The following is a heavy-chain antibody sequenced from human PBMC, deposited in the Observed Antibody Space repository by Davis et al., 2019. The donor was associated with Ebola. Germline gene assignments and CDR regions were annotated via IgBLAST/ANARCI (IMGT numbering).Heavy chain of an antibody. J-gene: IGHJ4*02. V-gene: IGHV3-23*01. CDR2: ISGSGGST. CDR3: AKEIVVVPAAMDYFDY. D-gene: IGHD2-2*01. CDR1: GFTFSSYA. Sequence: GGSLRLSCAASGFTFSSYAMSWVRQAPGKGLEWVSAISGSGGSTYYAASVKGRFTISRDNSKNTLYLQMNSLRAEDTAVYYCAKEIVVVPAAMDYFDYWGQGTLVTVSS.